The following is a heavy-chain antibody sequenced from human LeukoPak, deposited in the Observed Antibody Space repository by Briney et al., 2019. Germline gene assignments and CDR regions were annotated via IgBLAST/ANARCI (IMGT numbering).Heavy chain of an antibody. D-gene: IGHD6-13*01. J-gene: IGHJ4*02. CDR2: ASSGSSTI. Sequence: GGSLRLSCAASGFTFSSYFMHWVRQAPGKGLEWVSFASSGSSTIYYADSVKGRFTISRDNGKNSLYLQMNSLRDEDTAVYYCAGGESYYSSLHYWGQGTLVTVSS. CDR1: GFTFSSYF. CDR3: AGGESYYSSLHY. V-gene: IGHV3-48*02.